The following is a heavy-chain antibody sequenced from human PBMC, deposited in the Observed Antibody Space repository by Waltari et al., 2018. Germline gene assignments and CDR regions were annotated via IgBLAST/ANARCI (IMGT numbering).Heavy chain of an antibody. CDR3: ARGGYCSGGSCYYYYYGMDV. D-gene: IGHD2-15*01. J-gene: IGHJ6*02. CDR2: IIPILGTA. Sequence: QVQLVQSGAEVKKPGSSVKVSCKASGGTFSSYAISWVRQAPGQGLEWMGGIIPILGTANYAQKIQGRVTITTDESTSTAYMELSSLRSEDTAVYYGARGGYCSGGSCYYYYYGMDVWGQGTTVTVSS. V-gene: IGHV1-69*05. CDR1: GGTFSSYA.